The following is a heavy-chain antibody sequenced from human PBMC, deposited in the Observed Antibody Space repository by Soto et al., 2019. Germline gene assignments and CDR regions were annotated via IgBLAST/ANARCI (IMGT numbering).Heavy chain of an antibody. V-gene: IGHV3-53*01. CDR2: IYGAGTT. J-gene: IGHJ3*02. Sequence: EVQLVESGGGLIQPGGSLRLSCAASEFNVNSNYMSWVRQPPGKGLGWVSVIYGAGTTHYADSVKGRFTISRDISKNTLSLEMNSLRAEDTAVYYCATGGSNYGLGVFEMWGQGTMVTVSS. CDR1: EFNVNSNY. D-gene: IGHD5-18*01. CDR3: ATGGSNYGLGVFEM.